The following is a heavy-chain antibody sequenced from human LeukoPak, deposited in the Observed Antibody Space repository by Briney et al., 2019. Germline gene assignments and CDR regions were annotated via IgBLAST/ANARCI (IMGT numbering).Heavy chain of an antibody. J-gene: IGHJ4*02. CDR3: AKRRGAGVGATGTDY. CDR1: GFTFSSYA. V-gene: IGHV3-23*01. Sequence: GGSLRLSCAASGFTFSSYAMSWVRQAPGKGLEWVSAISASGGSTYYTDSMKGRFTISRDNSKNTLYLQMNSLRAEDTAVYYCAKRRGAGVGATGTDYWGQGTLVTVSS. D-gene: IGHD1-26*01. CDR2: ISASGGST.